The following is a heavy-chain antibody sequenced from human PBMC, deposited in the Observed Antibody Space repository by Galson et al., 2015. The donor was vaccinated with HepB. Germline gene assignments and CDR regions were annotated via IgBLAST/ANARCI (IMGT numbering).Heavy chain of an antibody. V-gene: IGHV4-4*02. D-gene: IGHD3-10*01. CDR3: ARAKEGRGYFDY. J-gene: IGHJ4*02. CDR1: GDSISNDRW. CDR2: AYHSGGT. Sequence: ETLSLTCAVSGDSISNDRWWSWVRQPPGEGLEWIGEAYHSGGTNYRPSLKSRVTISVDKSKNQFSLKLISVTAADTAVYYCARAKEGRGYFDYWGQGTLVTVSS.